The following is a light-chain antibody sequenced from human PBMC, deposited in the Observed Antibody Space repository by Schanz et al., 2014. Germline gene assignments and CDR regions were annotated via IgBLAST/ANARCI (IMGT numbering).Light chain of an antibody. CDR2: AAS. CDR3: QQYSKSPLT. J-gene: IGKJ4*01. V-gene: IGKV3-20*01. CDR1: QSVRSL. Sequence: EIVLTQSPGTLSLSPGERATLSCRASQSVRSLLAWYQQKPGQAPRLVLYAASTRATGIPDRFSGGGSGTDFTLTISRLEPEDFAVYYCQQYSKSPLTFGGGTKVEI.